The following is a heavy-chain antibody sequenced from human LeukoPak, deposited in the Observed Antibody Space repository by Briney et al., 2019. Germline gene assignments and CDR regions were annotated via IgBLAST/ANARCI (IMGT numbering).Heavy chain of an antibody. Sequence: GGSLRLSCAASGFTFSSYGMSWVRQAPGEGLEWVSAISGSGGSTYYADSVKGRFTISRDNSKNTLYLQMNSLRAEDTAVYYCAKWGSTWGYYDLNYFDYWGQGTLVTVSS. D-gene: IGHD3-22*01. CDR2: ISGSGGST. CDR1: GFTFSSYG. V-gene: IGHV3-23*01. CDR3: AKWGSTWGYYDLNYFDY. J-gene: IGHJ4*02.